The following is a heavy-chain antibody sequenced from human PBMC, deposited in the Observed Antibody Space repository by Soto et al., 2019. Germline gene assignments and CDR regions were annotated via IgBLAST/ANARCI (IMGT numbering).Heavy chain of an antibody. CDR2: IVVGSGNT. D-gene: IGHD2-21*02. Sequence: ASVKVSCKASGFTFTSSAVQWVRQARGQRLEWIGWIVVGSGNTNYAQKFQERVTITRDMSTSTAYMELSSLRSEDTAVYYCAALEHIVVVTAPGDAFDIWGQGTMVTVSS. J-gene: IGHJ3*02. CDR3: AALEHIVVVTAPGDAFDI. V-gene: IGHV1-58*01. CDR1: GFTFTSSA.